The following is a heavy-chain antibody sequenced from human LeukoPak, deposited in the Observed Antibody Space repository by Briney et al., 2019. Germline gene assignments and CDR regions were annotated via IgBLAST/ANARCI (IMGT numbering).Heavy chain of an antibody. CDR2: IYYSGST. CDR3: ARDLGYFPFYFDY. V-gene: IGHV4-30-4*01. CDR1: GGSISSGDYY. J-gene: IGHJ4*02. Sequence: SETLSLTSTVSGGSISSGDYYWSWIRQPPGKGLEWIGYIYYSGSTYYNPSLKSRVTISVDTSKNQFSLKLSSVTAADTAVYYCARDLGYFPFYFDYWGQGTLVTVSS. D-gene: IGHD3-22*01.